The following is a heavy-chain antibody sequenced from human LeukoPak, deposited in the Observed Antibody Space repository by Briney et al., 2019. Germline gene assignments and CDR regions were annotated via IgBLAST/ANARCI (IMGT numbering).Heavy chain of an antibody. CDR2: ISWNSGSI. CDR3: AKDRYFGYSYGIDY. D-gene: IGHD5-18*01. CDR1: GFTFDDYA. V-gene: IGHV3-9*01. J-gene: IGHJ4*02. Sequence: GGSLRLSCAASGFTFDDYAMHWDRQAPGKGLEWVSGISWNSGSIGYADSVKGRFTISRDNAKNSLYLQMNSLRAEDTALYYCAKDRYFGYSYGIDYWGQGTLVTVSS.